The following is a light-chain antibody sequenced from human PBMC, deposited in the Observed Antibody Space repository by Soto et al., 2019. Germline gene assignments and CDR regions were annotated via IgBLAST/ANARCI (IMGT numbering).Light chain of an antibody. CDR3: QTWGTGIQV. CDR1: SGHSSYA. CDR2: INSGGSH. J-gene: IGLJ2*01. V-gene: IGLV4-69*01. Sequence: QPVLTQSPSASASLGASVKLTCTLSSGHSSYAIAWHQQQPEMGPRFLMKINSGGSHTKGDGIPDRFSGSSSGAERYLTISSLQSEDEADYYCQTWGTGIQVFGGGTKLTVL.